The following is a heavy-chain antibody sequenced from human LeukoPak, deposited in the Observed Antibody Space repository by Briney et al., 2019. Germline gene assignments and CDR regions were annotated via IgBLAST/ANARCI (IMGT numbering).Heavy chain of an antibody. Sequence: PGGSLRLSCAASGFTFSSYAMSWVRQAPGKGLEWVSAISGSGGSTYYADSVKGRFTISRDNSKNTLYLQMNSLRAEDTAVYYCANQKGFGVVIIPVLEFLIWGQGTLVTVSS. CDR3: ANQKGFGVVIIPVLEFLI. CDR2: ISGSGGST. J-gene: IGHJ4*02. D-gene: IGHD3-3*01. V-gene: IGHV3-23*01. CDR1: GFTFSSYA.